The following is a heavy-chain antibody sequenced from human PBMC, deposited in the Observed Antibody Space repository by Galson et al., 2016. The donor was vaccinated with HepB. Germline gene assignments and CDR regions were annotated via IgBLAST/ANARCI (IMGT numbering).Heavy chain of an antibody. CDR3: ASLASGLLYFDS. Sequence: KGLEFIGYIYYSGSTYYNPSLKSRVAISVGTSKTQFSLKLTSVTAADTAVYYCASLASGLLYFDSWGQGRLVTVSS. D-gene: IGHD3-10*01. CDR2: IYYSGST. V-gene: IGHV4-31*02. J-gene: IGHJ4*02.